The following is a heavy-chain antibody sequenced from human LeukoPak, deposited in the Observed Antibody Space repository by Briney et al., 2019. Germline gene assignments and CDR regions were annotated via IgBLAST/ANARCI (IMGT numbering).Heavy chain of an antibody. CDR2: IYYTGNT. V-gene: IGHV4-59*12. D-gene: IGHD3-22*01. CDR3: AKDPYIDYYDSSGYYFDY. J-gene: IGHJ4*02. CDR1: GGSINSYY. Sequence: PSETLSLTCTVSGGSINSYYWTWIRQPPGKGLEWIGYIYYTGNTYYNPSLNSRVTLSVDTSKNQFSLKLSSVTAADTAVYYCAKDPYIDYYDSSGYYFDYWGQGTLVTVSS.